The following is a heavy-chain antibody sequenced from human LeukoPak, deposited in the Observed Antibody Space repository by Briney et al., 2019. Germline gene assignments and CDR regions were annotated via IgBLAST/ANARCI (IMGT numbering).Heavy chain of an antibody. CDR1: GFTFSNYA. CDR2: MSGSGGST. D-gene: IGHD6-19*01. CDR3: ARAFGSSSGWRFEY. Sequence: PGGSLRLSCAASGFTFSNYAMSWVRQAPGKGLEWVSSMSGSGGSTYYVDSVKGRFTISRDNSKNTLYLQMNSLRAEDAAVYYCARAFGSSSGWRFEYWGQGTLVTVSS. J-gene: IGHJ4*02. V-gene: IGHV3-23*01.